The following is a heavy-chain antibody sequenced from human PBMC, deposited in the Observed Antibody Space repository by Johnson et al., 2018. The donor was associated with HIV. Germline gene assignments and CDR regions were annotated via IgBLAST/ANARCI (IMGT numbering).Heavy chain of an antibody. Sequence: QVQLMESGGGVVQPGRSLRLSCAASGFSFSNYGMHWVRQAPGKGLEWVVVISYDGSNKYYADSVKGRFTISRDNSKNTLYLQMNSLRVEDTAVYYCAKCIWGSSLIDVFDIWGQGTMVTVSS. CDR3: AKCIWGSSLIDVFDI. V-gene: IGHV3-30*18. CDR1: GFSFSNYG. D-gene: IGHD3-16*01. CDR2: ISYDGSNK. J-gene: IGHJ3*02.